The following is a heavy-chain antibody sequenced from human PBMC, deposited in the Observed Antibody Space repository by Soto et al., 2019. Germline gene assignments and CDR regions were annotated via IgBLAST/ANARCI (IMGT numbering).Heavy chain of an antibody. J-gene: IGHJ4*02. Sequence: QVQLVQSGAEVKKPGASVKVSCKASGYTFTSYAMHWVRQAPGQRLEWMGWINAGNGNTKYSQKFQGRVTITRDTSASTAYMELSSLRSEDTAVYYCAIVFDDYAVGVDYWGQGTLVTVSS. D-gene: IGHD4-17*01. CDR1: GYTFTSYA. V-gene: IGHV1-3*01. CDR2: INAGNGNT. CDR3: AIVFDDYAVGVDY.